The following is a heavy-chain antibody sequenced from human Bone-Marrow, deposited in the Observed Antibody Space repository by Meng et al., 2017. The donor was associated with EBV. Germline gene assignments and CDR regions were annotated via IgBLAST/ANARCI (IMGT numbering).Heavy chain of an antibody. V-gene: IGHV1-3*01. Sequence: QVQFVQSGAEVKKPGASVKVSCRASGYTFSSYAIHWVRQAPGQAPEWMGCIHGGNGITKYSQKFQGRLTITWDTSANTAYMDLTSLRSEDTAVYYCARGPITMVVAIRYYSDNWGQGTLVTVSS. CDR2: IHGGNGIT. J-gene: IGHJ4*02. D-gene: IGHD3-22*01. CDR3: ARGPITMVVAIRYYSDN. CDR1: GYTFSSYA.